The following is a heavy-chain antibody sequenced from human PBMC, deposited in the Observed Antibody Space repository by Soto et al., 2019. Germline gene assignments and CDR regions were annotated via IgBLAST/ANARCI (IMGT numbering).Heavy chain of an antibody. Sequence: PSETLSLTCTVSGGSISSGGYYWSWIRQHPGKGLEWIGYIYYSGSTYYNPSLKSRVTISVDTSKNQFSLKLSSVTAADTAVYYCARGQDSSGWYRYFQHWGQGTLVTVSS. CDR3: ARGQDSSGWYRYFQH. CDR1: GGSISSGGYY. D-gene: IGHD6-19*01. CDR2: IYYSGST. V-gene: IGHV4-31*03. J-gene: IGHJ1*01.